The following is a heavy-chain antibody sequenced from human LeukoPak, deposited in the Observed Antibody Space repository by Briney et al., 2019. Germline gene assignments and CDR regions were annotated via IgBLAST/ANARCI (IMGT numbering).Heavy chain of an antibody. CDR1: GFTFSSYG. CDR2: IRDDGSNK. CDR3: AKDIFRQQLVREYFDY. J-gene: IGHJ4*02. D-gene: IGHD6-13*01. Sequence: PGGSLRLSCAACGFTFSSYGMHWVRQAPGKGLEWVAFIRDDGSNKYYADSVKGRFTISSHNSKHTLYLQMNSLRAEDTAVYYCAKDIFRQQLVREYFDYWGQGTLVTVSS. V-gene: IGHV3-30*02.